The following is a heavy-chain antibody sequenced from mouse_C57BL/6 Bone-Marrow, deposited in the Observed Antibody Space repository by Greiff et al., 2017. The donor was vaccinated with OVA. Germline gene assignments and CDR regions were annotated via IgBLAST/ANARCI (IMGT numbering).Heavy chain of an antibody. CDR3: ARQKSAMSTGGFAY. D-gene: IGHD2-4*01. J-gene: IGHJ3*01. Sequence: EVQLVESGGDLVKPGGSLKLSCAASGFTFSSYGMSWVRQTPDKRLEWVATISSGGSYTYYPDSVKGRFTISRDNAKNTLYLQMSSLKSEDTAVYYCARQKSAMSTGGFAYWGQGTLVTVSA. CDR1: GFTFSSYG. V-gene: IGHV5-6*01. CDR2: ISSGGSYT.